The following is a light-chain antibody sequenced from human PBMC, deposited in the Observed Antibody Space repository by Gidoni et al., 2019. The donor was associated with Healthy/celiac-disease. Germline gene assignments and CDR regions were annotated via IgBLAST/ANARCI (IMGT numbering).Light chain of an antibody. CDR3: QQYGSSPSLT. CDR1: QSVSSSY. CDR2: GAS. J-gene: IGKJ4*01. Sequence: EIVLTHSPATLSLSPGERATLSCRASQSVSSSYLAWYQQKPGQAPRLLIYGASSRATGIPDRFSGSGSGTDFTLTISRLEPEDFAVYYCQQYGSSPSLTFGGXTKVEIK. V-gene: IGKV3-20*01.